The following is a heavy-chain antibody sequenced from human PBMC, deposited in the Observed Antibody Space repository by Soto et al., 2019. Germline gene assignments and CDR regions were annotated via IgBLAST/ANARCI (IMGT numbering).Heavy chain of an antibody. Sequence: QVQLVKSGAEVKKPWSSVKVSCKASGGTFSSYAISWVRQAPGQGREWLGGIIPIFGTANYAQKFQGRVTITADESTSTAYMELSSLRSEDTAVYYCASGSPPNDYDYYCGMDVWGQGTTVTVSS. CDR1: GGTFSSYA. V-gene: IGHV1-69*01. J-gene: IGHJ6*02. CDR3: ASGSPPNDYDYYCGMDV. D-gene: IGHD1-1*01. CDR2: IIPIFGTA.